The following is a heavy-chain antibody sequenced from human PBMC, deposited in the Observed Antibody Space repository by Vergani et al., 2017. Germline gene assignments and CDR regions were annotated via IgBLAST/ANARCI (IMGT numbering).Heavy chain of an antibody. Sequence: EVQLVESGGGLVQPGGSLRLSCAASGFTFSSYAMSWVRQAPGKGLEWVSAISGSGGSTYYADSVKGRFTISRDNSKNTLYLQMNSLRAEDTAVYYCARDLRTVVVPAAAYYYGMDVWGQGTTVTVSS. CDR2: ISGSGGST. J-gene: IGHJ6*02. V-gene: IGHV3-23*04. D-gene: IGHD2-2*01. CDR1: GFTFSSYA. CDR3: ARDLRTVVVPAAAYYYGMDV.